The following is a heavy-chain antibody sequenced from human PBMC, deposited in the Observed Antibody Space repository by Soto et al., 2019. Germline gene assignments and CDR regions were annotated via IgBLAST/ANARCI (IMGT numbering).Heavy chain of an antibody. V-gene: IGHV4-30-2*06. Sequence: QLKLQESGSGLVRPSQTLSLTCSVSGGSISSGVYTWSWVRQSPGKGLEWIGYIYTSGTTYYHPSLKSRVHISLDTSKNQFSLKLASVTAADTAVYYCARSGIHGYSYGPFDYWGQGTLVTVSS. CDR1: GGSISSGVYT. CDR2: IYTSGTT. J-gene: IGHJ4*02. D-gene: IGHD5-18*01. CDR3: ARSGIHGYSYGPFDY.